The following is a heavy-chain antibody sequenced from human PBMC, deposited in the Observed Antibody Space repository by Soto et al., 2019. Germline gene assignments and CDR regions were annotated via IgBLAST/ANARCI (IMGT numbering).Heavy chain of an antibody. CDR3: ARSRDGYSFYFYYGMDG. V-gene: IGHV3-30*03. CDR1: GFTFTGYG. Sequence: GGSLRLSCAASGFTFTGYGMHGVRQAPGKGLEWMALILHDGSAEYYADSVKGRFTISRDNSKNTLCLQMNSLRAEDTAVYYCARSRDGYSFYFYYGMDGWGQGTTVTVSS. CDR2: ILHDGSAE. D-gene: IGHD4-4*01. J-gene: IGHJ6*02.